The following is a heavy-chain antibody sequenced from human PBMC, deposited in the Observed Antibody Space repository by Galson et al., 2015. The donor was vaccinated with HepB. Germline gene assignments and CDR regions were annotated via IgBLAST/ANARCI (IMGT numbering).Heavy chain of an antibody. CDR2: INAGNGNT. D-gene: IGHD3-3*01. CDR1: GYTFTSYA. V-gene: IGHV1-3*01. Sequence: SVKVSCKASGYTFTSYAMHWVRQAPGQRLEWMGWINAGNGNTKYSQKFQGRVTITRDTSASTAYMELSSLRSEDTAVYYCARSYNFWSGYPDYWGQGTLVTVSS. CDR3: ARSYNFWSGYPDY. J-gene: IGHJ4*02.